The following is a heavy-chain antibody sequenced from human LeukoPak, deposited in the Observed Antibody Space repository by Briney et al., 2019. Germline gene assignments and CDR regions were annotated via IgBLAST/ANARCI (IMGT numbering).Heavy chain of an antibody. CDR1: GGSFSGHY. CDR2: IYHSGST. CDR3: ARVSNDYGDYGAFDI. J-gene: IGHJ3*02. Sequence: SETLSLTCAVYGGSFSGHYWSWTRQPPGKGLEWIGSIYHSGSTYYNPSLKSRVTISVDTSKNQFSLKLSSVTAADTAVYYCARVSNDYGDYGAFDIWGQGTMVPVSS. V-gene: IGHV4-34*01. D-gene: IGHD4-17*01.